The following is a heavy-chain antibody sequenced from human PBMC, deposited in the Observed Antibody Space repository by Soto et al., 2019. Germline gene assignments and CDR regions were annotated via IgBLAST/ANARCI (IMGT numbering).Heavy chain of an antibody. D-gene: IGHD3-10*01. CDR1: GLTFSTYA. J-gene: IGHJ4*02. CDR2: ITGNGATT. CDR3: AKDRPNYYGSGGGYYKAGGDY. V-gene: IGHV3-23*01. Sequence: EVQLLVSGGGLVQPGGSLRLSCAASGLTFSTYAMSWVRQAPGRGLEWVSSITGNGATTYYTDSVKGRFIISRDNSKNTLFLQMNRLSAEDTALYYCAKDRPNYYGSGGGYYKAGGDYWGQGTLVTVSS.